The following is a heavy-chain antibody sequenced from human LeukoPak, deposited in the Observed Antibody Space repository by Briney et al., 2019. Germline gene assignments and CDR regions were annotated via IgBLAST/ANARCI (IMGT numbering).Heavy chain of an antibody. V-gene: IGHV1-8*03. CDR1: GHNFISYD. Sequence: GASVKVSCKASGHNFISYDINWARQATGQGLEWVAYMNPNSGKTGYAQTFQGRVTITWNTSINTAYMELSSLRSDDTALYYCAKEGFDVWGQGTLVTVSS. CDR2: MNPNSGKT. J-gene: IGHJ3*01. CDR3: AKEGFDV.